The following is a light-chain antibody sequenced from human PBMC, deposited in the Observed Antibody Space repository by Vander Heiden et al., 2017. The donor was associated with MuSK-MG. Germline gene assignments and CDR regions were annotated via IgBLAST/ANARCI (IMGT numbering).Light chain of an antibody. CDR2: LGY. CDR1: QSLLQSTGNNY. Sequence: DIVMTQSPLSLPVTPGEPASISCRPSQSLLQSTGNNYLDWYLQKPGQSPQLLIYLGYNRASAVPDRFSGSRSGTDFTLKISRVEAEDVGVYYCRQGLQIRWTFGQGTKVEIK. J-gene: IGKJ1*01. V-gene: IGKV2-28*01. CDR3: RQGLQIRWT.